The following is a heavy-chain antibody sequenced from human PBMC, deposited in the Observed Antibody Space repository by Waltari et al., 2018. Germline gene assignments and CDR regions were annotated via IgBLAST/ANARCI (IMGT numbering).Heavy chain of an antibody. Sequence: EVQLLESGGGLVQPGGSLRLSGAASGFTFSSYAMSWVRQAPGKGLEWVSAISGSGGSTYYADSVKGRFTISRDNSKNTLYLQMNSLRAEDTAVYYCAKGDDILTGYFDYWGQGTLVTVSS. CDR1: GFTFSSYA. J-gene: IGHJ4*02. CDR2: ISGSGGST. D-gene: IGHD3-9*01. CDR3: AKGDDILTGYFDY. V-gene: IGHV3-23*01.